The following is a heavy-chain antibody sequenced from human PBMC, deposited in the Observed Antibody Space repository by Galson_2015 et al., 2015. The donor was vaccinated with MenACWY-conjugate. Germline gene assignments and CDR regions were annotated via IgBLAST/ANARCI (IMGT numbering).Heavy chain of an antibody. J-gene: IGHJ6*03. CDR1: GFSLSTSGMC. Sequence: PALVKPTQTLTLTCTFSGFSLSTSGMCVSWIRQPPGKALEWLALIDWDDDKYYSTSLKTRLTISKDTSKNQVVLTMTNMDPVDTATYYCARYRLNYDTLTESGLLGYYYMDVWGKGTTVTVSS. CDR2: IDWDDDK. CDR3: ARYRLNYDTLTESGLLGYYYMDV. D-gene: IGHD3-9*01. V-gene: IGHV2-70*01.